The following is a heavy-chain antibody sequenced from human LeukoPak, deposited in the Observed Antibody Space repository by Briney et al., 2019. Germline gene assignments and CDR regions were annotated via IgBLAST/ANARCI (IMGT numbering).Heavy chain of an antibody. CDR2: IYYSGST. CDR3: AREGDSSSVGWFDP. D-gene: IGHD6-13*01. V-gene: IGHV4-34*01. Sequence: SETLSLTCAVYGGSFSGYYWSWIRQPPGKGLEWIGSIYYSGSTYYNPSLKSRVTISVDTSKNQFSLKLSSVTAADTGVYYCAREGDSSSVGWFDPWGQGTLVTVSS. J-gene: IGHJ5*02. CDR1: GGSFSGYY.